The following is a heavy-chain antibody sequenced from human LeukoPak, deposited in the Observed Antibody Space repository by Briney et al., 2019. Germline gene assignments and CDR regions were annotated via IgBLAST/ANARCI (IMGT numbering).Heavy chain of an antibody. J-gene: IGHJ4*02. V-gene: IGHV4-59*01. CDR1: GGSISSYY. D-gene: IGHD5-12*01. CDR3: VTSGYDPYYFDY. Sequence: PSETLSLTCTVSGGSISSYYWSWIRQPPGKGLEWIGYIYYSGSTNYNPSLKSRVTISVDTSKNQFSLKLSSVTAADTAVYYCVTSGYDPYYFDYWGQGTLVTVSS. CDR2: IYYSGST.